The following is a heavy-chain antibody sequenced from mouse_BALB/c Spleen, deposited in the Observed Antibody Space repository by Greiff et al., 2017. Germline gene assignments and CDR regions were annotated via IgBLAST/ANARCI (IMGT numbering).Heavy chain of an antibody. V-gene: IGHV1-4*02. D-gene: IGHD2-4*01. CDR3: ARSPIYYDYDGGYFDD. Sequence: VQLQQSAAELARPGASVKMSCKASGYTFTSYTMHWVKQRPGQGLEWIGYINPSSGYTEYNQKFKDKTTLTADKSSSTAYMQLSSLTSEDSAVYYCARSPIYYDYDGGYFDDWGQGTTLTVSS. J-gene: IGHJ2*01. CDR2: INPSSGYT. CDR1: GYTFTSYT.